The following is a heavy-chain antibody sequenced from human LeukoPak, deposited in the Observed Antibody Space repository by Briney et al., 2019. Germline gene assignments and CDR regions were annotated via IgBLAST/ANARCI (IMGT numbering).Heavy chain of an antibody. CDR2: INHSGST. CDR1: GGSFSGYY. Sequence: SETLSLTCAVYGGSFSGYYWSWIRQPPGKGREWIGEINHSGSTNYNPSLKSRVTISVETSKNQFSLNLSSVTAADTAVYYCARGRTRSQPILLWFRELSAWGQGTLVTVSS. D-gene: IGHD3-10*01. V-gene: IGHV4-34*01. CDR3: ARGRTRSQPILLWFRELSA. J-gene: IGHJ5*02.